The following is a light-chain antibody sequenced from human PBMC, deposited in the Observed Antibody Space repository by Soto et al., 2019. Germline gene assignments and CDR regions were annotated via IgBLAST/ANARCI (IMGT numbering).Light chain of an antibody. J-gene: IGKJ5*01. Sequence: DIQVTHSTSSLSASVGDRVTITCRASQSISSYLNWYQQKPGKAPKLLIYAASSLQSGVPSKFSGSGSGTDFTLTISSLQPEDFATYYCQQSYSTPITFGQGTRLEI. CDR1: QSISSY. CDR2: AAS. CDR3: QQSYSTPIT. V-gene: IGKV1-39*01.